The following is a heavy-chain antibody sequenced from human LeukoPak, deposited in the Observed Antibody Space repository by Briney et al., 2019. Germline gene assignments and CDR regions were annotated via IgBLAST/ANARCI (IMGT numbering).Heavy chain of an antibody. CDR2: ISGRGGST. V-gene: IGHV3-23*01. CDR1: GFTFSSYA. CDR3: AKTPLGSSPFDY. D-gene: IGHD1-26*01. J-gene: IGHJ4*02. Sequence: TGGSLRLSCAASGFTFSSYAMSWVRQAPGKGLEWVSGISGRGGSTYYADSVKGRFTISRDNSKNTLYLQMNSLRAEDTAVYYCAKTPLGSSPFDYWGQGTLVTVSS.